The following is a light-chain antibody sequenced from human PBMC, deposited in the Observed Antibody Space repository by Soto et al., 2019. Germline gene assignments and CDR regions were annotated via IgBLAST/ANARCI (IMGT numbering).Light chain of an antibody. Sequence: EIVLTQSPATLSLPPGERATLSCRASQSVSSYLAWYQQKPGQAPRLLIYDASNRATGIPARFSGSGSGTDFTLTISSLEPEDFAVYYCQQRSNWPVFGPGTKVDIK. CDR2: DAS. J-gene: IGKJ3*01. CDR3: QQRSNWPV. V-gene: IGKV3-11*01. CDR1: QSVSSY.